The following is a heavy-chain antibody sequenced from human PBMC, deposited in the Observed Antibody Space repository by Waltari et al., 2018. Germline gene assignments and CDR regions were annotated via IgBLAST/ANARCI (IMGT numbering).Heavy chain of an antibody. CDR3: AGDRAIGLFFDY. CDR1: GDSISGNYW. Sequence: QVQLQESGQGLVKPSGNLSLTCAVSGDSISGNYWWSWLRPSPEKGLEWIGQVHNSGKTHYNPSLQSRVTRSLDKPKNQFSLNLNSVTAADTAVYYCAGDRAIGLFFDYWGRGTLVTVSS. V-gene: IGHV4-4*02. J-gene: IGHJ4*02. CDR2: VHNSGKT. D-gene: IGHD2-2*01.